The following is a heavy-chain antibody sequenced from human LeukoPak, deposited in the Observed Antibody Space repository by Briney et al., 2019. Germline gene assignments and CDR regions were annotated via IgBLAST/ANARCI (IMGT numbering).Heavy chain of an antibody. CDR1: GGSFSGYY. CDR2: INHSGST. J-gene: IGHJ5*02. Sequence: SETLSLTCAVYGGSFSGYYWSWIRQPPGKGLEWIGEINHSGSTNYNPSLKSRVTISVDTSKNQFSLKLSSVTAADTAVYYCARRLRFGTTNNWFDPWGQGTLVTVSS. V-gene: IGHV4-34*01. CDR3: ARRLRFGTTNNWFDP. D-gene: IGHD1-7*01.